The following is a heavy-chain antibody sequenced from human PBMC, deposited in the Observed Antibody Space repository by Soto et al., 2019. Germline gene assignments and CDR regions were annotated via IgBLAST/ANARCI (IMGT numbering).Heavy chain of an antibody. CDR1: GFIFSDFS. D-gene: IGHD2-2*01. V-gene: IGHV3-21*01. CDR2: IGSSGGYI. J-gene: IGHJ6*02. Sequence: GGSLRLSCAVSGFIFSDFSMNWVRQAPGKGLEWVASIGSSGGYIFYADSVKGRFTISRDNAKKSLDLQINSLRAEDTAVYYCAREKKHQSLGGRFGMDVRRQGTTVTVSS. CDR3: AREKKHQSLGGRFGMDV.